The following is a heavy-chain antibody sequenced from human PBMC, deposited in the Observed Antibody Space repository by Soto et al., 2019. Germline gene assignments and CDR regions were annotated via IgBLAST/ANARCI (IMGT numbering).Heavy chain of an antibody. CDR2: INPSNGFR. J-gene: IGHJ6*02. V-gene: IGHV1-46*02. D-gene: IGHD2-21*02. CDR3: ARDWPDTYCGGDCPLGYYYHGMDV. CDR1: GFSFNTYY. Sequence: QVQLVQSGAELKKPGASVSLSCKAYGFSFNTYYIHWVRQSPGEGLQWMGVINPSNGFRSYPQKFQGRVTMTADTSTTTVYLELSGLKSEDTAVYFCARDWPDTYCGGDCPLGYYYHGMDVWGQGTAVTVSS.